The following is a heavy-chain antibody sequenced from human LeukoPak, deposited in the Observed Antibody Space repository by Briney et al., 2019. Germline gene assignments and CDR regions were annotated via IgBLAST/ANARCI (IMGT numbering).Heavy chain of an antibody. Sequence: GGSLRLSCAASGFTFSSYAMHWVRQAPGKGLEWVAVISYDGSNKYYADSVKGRFTISRVNSKNTLYLQMNSLRAEDTAVYYCARDVEMATTYYYYGMDVWGQGTTVTVSS. D-gene: IGHD5-24*01. CDR2: ISYDGSNK. CDR3: ARDVEMATTYYYYGMDV. V-gene: IGHV3-30-3*01. CDR1: GFTFSSYA. J-gene: IGHJ6*02.